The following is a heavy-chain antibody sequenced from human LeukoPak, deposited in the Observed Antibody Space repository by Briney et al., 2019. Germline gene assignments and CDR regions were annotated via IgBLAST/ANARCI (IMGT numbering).Heavy chain of an antibody. J-gene: IGHJ6*03. D-gene: IGHD2-2*01. CDR1: GYTLTELS. CDR3: ATGGPYCSSTSCYHMDV. V-gene: IGHV1-24*01. Sequence: ASVKVSCNVSGYTLTELSMHWVRQAPGKGLERMGGFDPEDGETIYAQKFQGRVTMTEDTSTDTAYMELSSLRFEDTAVYYCATGGPYCSSTSCYHMDVWGKGTTVTVSS. CDR2: FDPEDGET.